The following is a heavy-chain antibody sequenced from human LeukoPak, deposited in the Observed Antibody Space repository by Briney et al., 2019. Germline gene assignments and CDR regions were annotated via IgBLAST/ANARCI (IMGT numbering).Heavy chain of an antibody. Sequence: SETLSLTCTVSGGSLSSYYWSWIRHPPERGLGYIGHVYYSGNTDYNPSLKSRVTMSVDTSKNQFSLRLNSVTAADTAVYYCARWYCSTTTCYYLDHWGQGTLVTVSS. CDR1: GGSLSSYY. CDR3: ARWYCSTTTCYYLDH. V-gene: IGHV4-59*01. J-gene: IGHJ4*02. CDR2: VYYSGNT. D-gene: IGHD2-2*01.